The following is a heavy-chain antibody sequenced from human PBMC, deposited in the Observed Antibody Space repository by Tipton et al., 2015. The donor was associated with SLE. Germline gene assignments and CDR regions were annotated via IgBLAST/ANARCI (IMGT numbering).Heavy chain of an antibody. V-gene: IGHV4-4*07. J-gene: IGHJ4*02. CDR3: ARHSGDFGVVTDY. CDR2: ISPTGST. CDR1: GGSISTYY. D-gene: IGHD3-3*01. Sequence: TLSLTCTASGGSISTYYWTWIRQPAGKGLEWIGRISPTGSTNYNPSLKSRVTMSLDTSKNHFSLKLRSVTAADTAVYYCARHSGDFGVVTDYWGQGTLVTVSS.